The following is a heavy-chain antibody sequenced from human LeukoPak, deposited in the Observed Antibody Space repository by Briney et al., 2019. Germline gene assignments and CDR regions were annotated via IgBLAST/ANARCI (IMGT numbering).Heavy chain of an antibody. CDR2: LNSNGGAT. Sequence: GGSLRLSCAASGFTFSSYAMSWVRQAPGKGLGWVSSLNSNGGATYYSDSVKGRFTSSRDNSKNTLYLQMHSLRAEDTAVYYCAKATYSGSFPYFDYWGQGTLVTVSS. V-gene: IGHV3-23*01. J-gene: IGHJ4*02. CDR1: GFTFSSYA. CDR3: AKATYSGSFPYFDY. D-gene: IGHD1-26*01.